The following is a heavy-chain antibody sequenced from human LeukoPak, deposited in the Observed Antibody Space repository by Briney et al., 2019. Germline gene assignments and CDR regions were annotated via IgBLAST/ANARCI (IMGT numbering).Heavy chain of an antibody. CDR3: ARPIDNGSGSYYFPY. D-gene: IGHD3-10*01. Sequence: GGSLRLSCAASGFSFHYYAMHWVRQAPGKGLEWVAVISYDGANEYYADSVKGRLTISRDNSKNTMYMEMSSLRPEDTAVYYCARPIDNGSGSYYFPYWGQGTLVTVSS. J-gene: IGHJ4*02. CDR1: GFSFHYYA. V-gene: IGHV3-30-3*01. CDR2: ISYDGANE.